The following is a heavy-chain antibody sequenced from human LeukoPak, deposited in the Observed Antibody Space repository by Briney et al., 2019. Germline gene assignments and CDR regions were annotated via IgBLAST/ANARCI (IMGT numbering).Heavy chain of an antibody. CDR2: IYYSGST. V-gene: IGHV4-39*01. Sequence: SETLSLTCTVSGGSISSSSYYWGWIRQPPGKGLEWLGSIYYSGSTYYNPSLKCRVTISVDTSKNQFSLKLSSVTAADTAVYYCARIDYYDSSGYPDYWGQGTLVTVSS. D-gene: IGHD3-22*01. CDR3: ARIDYYDSSGYPDY. CDR1: GGSISSSSYY. J-gene: IGHJ4*02.